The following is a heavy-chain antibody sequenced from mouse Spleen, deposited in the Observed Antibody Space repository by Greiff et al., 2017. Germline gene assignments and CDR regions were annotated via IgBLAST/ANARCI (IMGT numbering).Heavy chain of an antibody. CDR3: ARETGVGAGGFGY. CDR2: IYPSSGYT. CDR1: GYTFTSYW. V-gene: IGHV1-7*01. J-gene: IGHJ2*01. Sequence: VQLQQSGAELAKPGASVKLSCKASGYTFTSYWMHWVKQRPGQGLEWIGYIYPSSGYTKYNQKFKDKATLTADKSSSTAYMQLSSLTYEDSAVYFCARETGVGAGGFGYWGQGTTLTSSS.